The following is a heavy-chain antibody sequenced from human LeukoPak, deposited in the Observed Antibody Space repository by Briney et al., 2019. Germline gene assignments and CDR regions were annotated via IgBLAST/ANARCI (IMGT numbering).Heavy chain of an antibody. D-gene: IGHD6-13*01. CDR2: ISGSGGST. CDR3: AKDSSLYSSSWLIWGLFDY. CDR1: GFTFSSYA. V-gene: IGHV3-23*01. J-gene: IGHJ4*02. Sequence: GGSLRLSCAASGFTFSSYAMSWVRQAPGKGLEWVSAISGSGGSTYYADSVKGRFTISRDNSKNTLYLQMNSLRAEDTAVYYCAKDSSLYSSSWLIWGLFDYWGQGTLVTVSS.